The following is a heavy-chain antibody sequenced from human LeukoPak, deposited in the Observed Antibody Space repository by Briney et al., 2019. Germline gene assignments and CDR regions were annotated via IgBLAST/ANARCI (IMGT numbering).Heavy chain of an antibody. CDR1: GYSFASYW. Sequence: GESLQISCQGSGYSFASYWIGWVRQLPGKGLEGMGIIYPGDSDTRYSPSFQGQVTISADKSISTAYLQWSSLKASDTAMYYCARLYSYGYEAGDYWGQGTLVTVSS. V-gene: IGHV5-51*01. CDR3: ARLYSYGYEAGDY. CDR2: IYPGDSDT. D-gene: IGHD5-18*01. J-gene: IGHJ4*02.